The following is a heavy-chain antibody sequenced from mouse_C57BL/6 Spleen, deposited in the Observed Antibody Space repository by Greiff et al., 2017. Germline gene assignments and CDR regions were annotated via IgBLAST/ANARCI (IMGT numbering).Heavy chain of an antibody. CDR2: FHPYNDDT. Sequence: VQGVESGAELVKPGASVKLSCKASGYTFTTYCIEWMKQNHGKGLEWIGNFHPYNDDTNYNEKFKGQATLTVEKSSSTVYMKLSLLTSDDSAVDYCARSTYRDAMDYWGQGTSVTVSS. D-gene: IGHD3-3*01. V-gene: IGHV1-47*01. CDR3: ARSTYRDAMDY. J-gene: IGHJ4*01. CDR1: GYTFTTYC.